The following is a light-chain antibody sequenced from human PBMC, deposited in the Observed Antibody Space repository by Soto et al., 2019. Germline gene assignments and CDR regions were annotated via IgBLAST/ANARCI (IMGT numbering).Light chain of an antibody. CDR2: KAS. Sequence: DIQMTQSPSTLSASVGDRVTITCRASQSISSLLAWYQQKPGKAPKLLIYKASSLESGVPSGFSGSGSGTEFTLTISSLQPDDFATYYCQQYSTYPWTFGQGTKV. V-gene: IGKV1-5*03. CDR3: QQYSTYPWT. J-gene: IGKJ1*01. CDR1: QSISSL.